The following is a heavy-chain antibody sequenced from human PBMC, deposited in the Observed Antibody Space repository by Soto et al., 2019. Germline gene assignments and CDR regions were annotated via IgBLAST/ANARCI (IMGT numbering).Heavy chain of an antibody. CDR3: ARHGDIVVVPAALAYYYYGMDV. CDR2: IIPIFGTA. Sequence: ASVKVSCKASGGTFSSYAISWVRQAPGQGLEWMGGIIPIFGTANYAQKFQGRVTITADESTSTAYMELSSLRSEDTAVYYCARHGDIVVVPAALAYYYYGMDVWGQGTTVTVSS. CDR1: GGTFSSYA. V-gene: IGHV1-69*13. J-gene: IGHJ6*02. D-gene: IGHD2-2*01.